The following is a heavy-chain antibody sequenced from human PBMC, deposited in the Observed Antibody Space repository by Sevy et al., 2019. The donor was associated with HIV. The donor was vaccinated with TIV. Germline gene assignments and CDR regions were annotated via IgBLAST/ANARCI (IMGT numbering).Heavy chain of an antibody. CDR1: GFTLSNNH. CDR3: ARDNYALDV. Sequence: GGSLRLSCAASGFTLSNNHMHWVRQAPGKGLEWVAAMWYDGSNEYYADSVKGRFTISRDNSKNTLDLQMNSLRAEDGAVYYCARDNYALDVWGQGTTVTVSS. CDR2: MWYDGSNE. J-gene: IGHJ6*02. V-gene: IGHV3-33*01.